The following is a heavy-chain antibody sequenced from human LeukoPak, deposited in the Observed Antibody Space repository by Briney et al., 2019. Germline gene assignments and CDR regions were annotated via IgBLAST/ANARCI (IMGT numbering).Heavy chain of an antibody. CDR2: INSDGRST. J-gene: IGHJ4*02. Sequence: PGGSLRLSCAASGFTFSNYWMHWVRQAPGKGLVWVSRINSDGRSTSYADSVKGRLTISRDNAKNTLYLQMNSLRAEDTAVYYCARGYYDSSGYYLIDYWGQGTLVTVSS. CDR3: ARGYYDSSGYYLIDY. V-gene: IGHV3-74*01. CDR1: GFTFSNYW. D-gene: IGHD3-22*01.